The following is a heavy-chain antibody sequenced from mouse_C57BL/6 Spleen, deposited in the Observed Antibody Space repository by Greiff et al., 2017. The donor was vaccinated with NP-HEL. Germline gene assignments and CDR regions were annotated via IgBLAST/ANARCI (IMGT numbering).Heavy chain of an antibody. Sequence: LVESGAELARPGASVKLSCKASGYTFTSYGISWVKQRTGQGLEWIGEIYPRSGNTYYNEKFKGKATLTADKSSSTAYMELRSLTSEDSAVYFCARKGTTPHYFDYWGQGTTLTVSS. J-gene: IGHJ2*01. V-gene: IGHV1-81*01. CDR3: ARKGTTPHYFDY. D-gene: IGHD1-1*01. CDR2: IYPRSGNT. CDR1: GYTFTSYG.